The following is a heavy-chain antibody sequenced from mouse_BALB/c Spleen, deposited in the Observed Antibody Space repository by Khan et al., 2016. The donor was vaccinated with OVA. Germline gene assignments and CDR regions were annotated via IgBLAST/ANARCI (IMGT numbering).Heavy chain of an antibody. CDR3: TRSGYGSFAY. CDR2: INPSNGGT. J-gene: IGHJ3*01. CDR1: GYTFTSYY. Sequence: QIQLVQSGAELVKPGASVWLSCKASGYTFTSYYLYWVKPRPGQGLEWIGDINPSNGGTNLNEQFKTKATLTVDKSSSTAYMQLNSLTSEDSAVYYCTRSGYGSFAYWGQGTLVTVSA. V-gene: IGHV1S81*02. D-gene: IGHD2-2*01.